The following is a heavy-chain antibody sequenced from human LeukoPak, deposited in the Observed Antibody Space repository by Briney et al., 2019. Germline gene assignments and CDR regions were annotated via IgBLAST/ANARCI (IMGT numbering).Heavy chain of an antibody. J-gene: IGHJ4*02. CDR1: GFTFISNY. CDR3: ARAGSGYSGYDLGPGDY. V-gene: IGHV3-53*01. Sequence: PGGSLRLSGSASGFTFISNYMSWVRQAPGKGLEGGSVIYSGVSTYYADSVKGRFTISRDNSKNTLYLQMNSLRAEDTAVYYCARAGSGYSGYDLGPGDYWGQGTLVTVSS. D-gene: IGHD5-12*01. CDR2: IYSGVST.